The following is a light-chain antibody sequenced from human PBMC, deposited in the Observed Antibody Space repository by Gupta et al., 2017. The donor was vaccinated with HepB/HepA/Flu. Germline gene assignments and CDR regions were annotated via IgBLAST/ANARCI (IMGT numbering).Light chain of an antibody. V-gene: IGKV3-15*01. CDR2: GSS. CDR3: QQYENGRPYT. Sequence: ELVLTQSPATLSVSPGVRATLSCRARQSVSSNLAWSQPIPGRAPRLLTLGSSTRATGIPARSRGSGSGTEVTRIISSRRSEDGAVDYCQQYENGRPYTFGQGTKLEIK. CDR1: QSVSSN. J-gene: IGKJ2*01.